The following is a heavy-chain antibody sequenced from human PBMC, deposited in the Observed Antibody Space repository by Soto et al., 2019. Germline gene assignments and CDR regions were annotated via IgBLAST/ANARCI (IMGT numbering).Heavy chain of an antibody. J-gene: IGHJ5*02. Sequence: ASVKVSCKASGFSFTGYYIHWLRQAPGQGLEWMGWISAHSGGTEYAQKFQGRVTLTRDTSIATAYLTLTSLTSDGTALYYCAKDLTRQLAYWLDPWGQGTQVTVSS. D-gene: IGHD6-6*01. CDR2: ISAHSGGT. V-gene: IGHV1-2*02. CDR3: AKDLTRQLAYWLDP. CDR1: GFSFTGYY.